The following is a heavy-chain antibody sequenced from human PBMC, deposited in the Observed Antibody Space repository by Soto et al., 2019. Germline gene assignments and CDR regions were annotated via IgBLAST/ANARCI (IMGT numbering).Heavy chain of an antibody. CDR3: ARADYEILTGSYAMDV. J-gene: IGHJ6*02. Sequence: SETLSLTCTVSDDFISSYYWNWIRQPAGKGLEWIGRVSTNGATNYNPSLESRVTMSVDTSKNQFSLKLTPVTAADTAVYFCARADYEILTGSYAMDVWGQGTTVTVSS. V-gene: IGHV4-4*07. CDR1: DDFISSYY. CDR2: VSTNGAT. D-gene: IGHD3-9*01.